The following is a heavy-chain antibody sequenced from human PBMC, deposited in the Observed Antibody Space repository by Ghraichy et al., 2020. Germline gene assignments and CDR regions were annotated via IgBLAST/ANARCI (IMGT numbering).Heavy chain of an antibody. Sequence: SETLSLTCTVSGGSISSSSYYWGWIRQPPGKGLEWIGSIYYSGSTYYNPSLKSRVTISVDTSKNQFSLKLSSVTAADTAVYYCARIFGDSMLLIDYWGQGTLVTVSS. D-gene: IGHD2-15*01. CDR1: GGSISSSSYY. V-gene: IGHV4-39*01. CDR2: IYYSGST. J-gene: IGHJ4*02. CDR3: ARIFGDSMLLIDY.